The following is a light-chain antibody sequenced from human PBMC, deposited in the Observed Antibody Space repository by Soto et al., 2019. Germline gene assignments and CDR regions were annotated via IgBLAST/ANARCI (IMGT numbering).Light chain of an antibody. V-gene: IGLV6-57*01. CDR1: SGSIASSY. CDR2: EDN. CDR3: QYYHGNNQV. Sequence: NFMLTQPHSVSDSPGKTVTISCTRSSGSIASSYVKWYQQRPGSSPTTVIYEDNQRPSGVPDRFSGSIDSSSNSASLTISGLKTEDEADYYCQYYHGNNQVYGGGIKLTVL. J-gene: IGLJ3*02.